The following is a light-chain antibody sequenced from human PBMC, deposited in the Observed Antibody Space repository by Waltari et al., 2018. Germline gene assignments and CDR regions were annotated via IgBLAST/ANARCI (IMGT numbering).Light chain of an antibody. CDR2: WAS. Sequence: DVVMTQSPDSLPVSLGERATINRKSSQSVLYSSNNKNYLAWYQQKPGHPPKLLLYWASTRASGAPDRFSGSGSGTDFTLTISSLQAEDVAVYYCHQYYTTPRTFGQGTRVEIK. CDR3: HQYYTTPRT. J-gene: IGKJ1*01. V-gene: IGKV4-1*01. CDR1: QSVLYSSNNKNY.